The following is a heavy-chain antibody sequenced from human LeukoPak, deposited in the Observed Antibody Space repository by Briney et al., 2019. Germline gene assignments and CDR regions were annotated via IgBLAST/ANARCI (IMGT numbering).Heavy chain of an antibody. Sequence: GGSLRLSCAASGFTFSDDYMSWIRQAPGKGLEWVSYISNSGYTIYYADSVKGRFTISRDNSKNTLYLQMSSLRAEDTAVYYCAKGVVVAAATKIQDDYYDYYYMDVWGKGTTVTVSS. CDR1: GFTFSDDY. J-gene: IGHJ6*03. D-gene: IGHD2-2*01. V-gene: IGHV3-11*04. CDR2: ISNSGYTI. CDR3: AKGVVVAAATKIQDDYYDYYYMDV.